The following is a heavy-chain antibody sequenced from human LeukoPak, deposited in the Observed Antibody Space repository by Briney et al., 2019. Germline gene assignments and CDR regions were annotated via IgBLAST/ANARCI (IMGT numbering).Heavy chain of an antibody. D-gene: IGHD3-10*01. CDR1: GFTFSSYG. V-gene: IGHV3-30*02. J-gene: IGHJ4*02. Sequence: PGGSLRLSCAASGFTFSSYGMHWVRQAPGRGLEWVAFIRYDGSDKYYADSVKGRFTISRDNSKNTLYLQMNSLRVEDTAVYYCAKNYGFDYWGQGTLVTVSS. CDR2: IRYDGSDK. CDR3: AKNYGFDY.